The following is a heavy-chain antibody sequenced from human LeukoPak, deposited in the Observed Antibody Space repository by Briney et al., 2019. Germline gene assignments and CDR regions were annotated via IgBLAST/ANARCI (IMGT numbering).Heavy chain of an antibody. D-gene: IGHD1-14*01. Sequence: ASVKVSCKASGYTFTDYYMHWVRQAPGQGLEWMGWISAYNGNTNYAQKLQGRVTMTTDTSTSTAYMELRSLRSDDTAVYYCARDLFGNPNWFDPWGQGTLVTVSS. CDR1: GYTFTDYY. V-gene: IGHV1-18*04. J-gene: IGHJ5*02. CDR3: ARDLFGNPNWFDP. CDR2: ISAYNGNT.